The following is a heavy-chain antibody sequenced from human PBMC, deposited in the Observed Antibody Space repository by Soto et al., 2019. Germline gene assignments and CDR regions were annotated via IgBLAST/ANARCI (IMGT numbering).Heavy chain of an antibody. CDR3: VRSGTARLLRHSWFDT. Sequence: EVQLVESGGGLVKPGGSLRLSCAASGFTFNTYDMNWVRQAPGKGLEWVSSITTSSAYIYYADSLKGRITISRDNAKNSRFRQMNSLRAEDTAVYYCVRSGTARLLRHSWFDTWGQGTLVTVSS. V-gene: IGHV3-21*01. J-gene: IGHJ5*02. CDR2: ITTSSAYI. D-gene: IGHD2-21*01. CDR1: GFTFNTYD.